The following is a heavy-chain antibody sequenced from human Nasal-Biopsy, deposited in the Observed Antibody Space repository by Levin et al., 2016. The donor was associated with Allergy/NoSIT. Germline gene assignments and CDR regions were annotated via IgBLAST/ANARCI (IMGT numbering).Heavy chain of an antibody. V-gene: IGHV4-31*03. CDR1: GGPVIGGGYY. J-gene: IGHJ6*03. Sequence: SETLSLTCTVSGGPVIGGGYYWSWMRQHPGKGLEWIGYIYYSGSTYNNPSLKSRVTISVDKSKNQFSLRLGTVTAADTAVYYCAGFRTATDRYMDVWGKGATVTVSS. CDR2: IYYSGST. CDR3: AGFRTATDRYMDV. D-gene: IGHD1-1*01.